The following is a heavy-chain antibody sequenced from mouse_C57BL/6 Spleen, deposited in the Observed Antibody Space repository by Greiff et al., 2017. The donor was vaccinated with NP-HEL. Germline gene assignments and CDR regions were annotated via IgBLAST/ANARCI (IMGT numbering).Heavy chain of an antibody. D-gene: IGHD2-5*01. CDR2: IYPGDGDT. V-gene: IGHV1-80*01. CDR1: GYAFSSSW. J-gene: IGHJ3*01. CDR3: ARFDSNYWFAY. Sequence: QVHVKQSGPELVKPGASVKISCKASGYAFSSSWMNWVKQRPGKGLEWIGQIYPGDGDTNYNGKFKGKATLTADKSSSTAYMQLSSLTSEDSAVYFCARFDSNYWFAYWGQGTLVTVSA.